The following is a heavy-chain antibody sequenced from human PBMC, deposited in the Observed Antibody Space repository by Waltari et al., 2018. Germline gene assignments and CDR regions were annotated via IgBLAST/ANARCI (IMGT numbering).Heavy chain of an antibody. Sequence: QVQLVQSGAEVKKPGASVKVSCKASGYTFTGYYMHWVRQAPGQGLEWMGWINPNSGGTNYAQKFQGRVTMTRDTSISTAYMELSRLRSDDTAVYYCARDVEAAAGTPGYYFDYWGQGTLVTVSS. CDR2: INPNSGGT. CDR3: ARDVEAAAGTPGYYFDY. V-gene: IGHV1-2*02. CDR1: GYTFTGYY. J-gene: IGHJ4*02. D-gene: IGHD6-13*01.